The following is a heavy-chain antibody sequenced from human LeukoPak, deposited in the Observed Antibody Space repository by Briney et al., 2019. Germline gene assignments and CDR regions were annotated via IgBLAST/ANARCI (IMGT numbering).Heavy chain of an antibody. CDR1: GLTFSNYW. CDR2: IEQDGSEK. J-gene: IGHJ4*02. V-gene: IGHV3-7*03. Sequence: GGSLRLSCAASGLTFSNYWMDWVRQAPGKGLEWVANIEQDGSEKNYVDSVKGRFIISRDNAKNSLYLQMNTLRADDTAVYYCARDGFGTGSNWGQGTLVTVSS. CDR3: ARDGFGTGSN. D-gene: IGHD3-16*01.